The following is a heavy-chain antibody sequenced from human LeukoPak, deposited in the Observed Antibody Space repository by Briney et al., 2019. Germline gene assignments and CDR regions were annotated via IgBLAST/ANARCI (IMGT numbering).Heavy chain of an antibody. D-gene: IGHD3-22*01. V-gene: IGHV1-2*02. J-gene: IGHJ4*02. CDR3: ARGRSYYDSRELDY. Sequence: ASVKVSCKASGYTFTGYYMHRVRQAPGQGLEWMGWINPNSGGTNYAQKFQGRVTMTRDTSISTAYMELSRLRSDDTAVYYCARGRSYYDSRELDYWGQGTLVTVSS. CDR2: INPNSGGT. CDR1: GYTFTGYY.